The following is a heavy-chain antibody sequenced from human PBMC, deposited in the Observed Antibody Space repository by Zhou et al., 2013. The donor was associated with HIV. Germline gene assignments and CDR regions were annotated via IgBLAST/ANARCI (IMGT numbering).Heavy chain of an antibody. V-gene: IGHV1-69*14. CDR3: ARSYYAGSSAYFDY. D-gene: IGHD2-15*01. CDR1: GGSFSSYA. J-gene: IGHJ4*03. Sequence: QVQLVQSGAEVKKPGSSVKVSCRASGGSFSSYAIAWVRQAPGQGLEWMGGIIPIFGTANYAHKFHGRVTITADKSTTTAYMELSSLRSEDTALYYCARSYYAGSSAYFDYVGRG. CDR2: IIPIFGTA.